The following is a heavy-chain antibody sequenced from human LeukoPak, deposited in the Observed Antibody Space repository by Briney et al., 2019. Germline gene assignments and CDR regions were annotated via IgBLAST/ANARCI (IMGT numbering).Heavy chain of an antibody. CDR3: AREAAAGNNDY. CDR1: GGSISSGSYY. D-gene: IGHD6-13*01. V-gene: IGHV4-61*02. J-gene: IGHJ4*02. CDR2: IYTSGST. Sequence: PSQTLSLTCTVSGGSISSGSYYWSWIRQPAGKGLEWIGRIYTSGSTNYNPSLKSRVTISVDTSKNQFSLKLSSVTAADTAVYYCAREAAAGNNDYWGQGTLVTVSS.